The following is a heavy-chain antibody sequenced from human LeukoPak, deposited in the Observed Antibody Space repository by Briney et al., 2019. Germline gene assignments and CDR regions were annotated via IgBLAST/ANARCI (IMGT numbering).Heavy chain of an antibody. Sequence: GGSLRLSCAASGFPFSSSWVHWVRQAPGKGLEWVSAISGSGGSTYYADSVKGRFTISRDNSKNTLYLQMNSLRAEDTAVYYCAKDHSQYSSGWYDCWGQGTLVTVSS. CDR1: GFPFSSSW. J-gene: IGHJ5*01. D-gene: IGHD6-19*01. CDR3: AKDHSQYSSGWYDC. CDR2: ISGSGGST. V-gene: IGHV3-23*01.